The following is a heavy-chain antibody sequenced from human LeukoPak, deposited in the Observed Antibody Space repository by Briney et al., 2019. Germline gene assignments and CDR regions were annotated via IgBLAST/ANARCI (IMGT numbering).Heavy chain of an antibody. D-gene: IGHD1-14*01. CDR2: FYVSGNT. Sequence: SETLSLTCTVSGYSISSGYYWGWIRQPPGKGLEWIGSFYVSGNTYYNPSLKSRVTISVDTSKNQFSLKLTSVTAADTAVYYCARAPEYGLYYFDYWGQGTLVTVSS. CDR1: GYSISSGYY. J-gene: IGHJ4*02. V-gene: IGHV4-38-2*02. CDR3: ARAPEYGLYYFDY.